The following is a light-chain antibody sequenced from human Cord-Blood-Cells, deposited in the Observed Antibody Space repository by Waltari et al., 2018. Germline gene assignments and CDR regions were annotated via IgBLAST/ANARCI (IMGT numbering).Light chain of an antibody. CDR3: QAWDSSTAWV. V-gene: IGLV3-1*01. CDR1: KLGDKY. CDR2: QAS. Sequence: SYELTQPPSVSVSPGQTASITGSGDKLGDKYACWYQQKPGQSPVLVIYQASKRPSGIPERFSGSNSGNTATLTISGTQAMDEADYYCQAWDSSTAWVFGGGTKLTVL. J-gene: IGLJ3*02.